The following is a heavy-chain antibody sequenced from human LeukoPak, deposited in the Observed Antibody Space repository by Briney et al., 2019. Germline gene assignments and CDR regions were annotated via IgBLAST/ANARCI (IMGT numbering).Heavy chain of an antibody. CDR3: ARSWDNYYDSSGYYSFDY. CDR1: GGSISSSSYY. J-gene: IGHJ4*02. V-gene: IGHV4-39*07. D-gene: IGHD3-22*01. CDR2: IYYSGST. Sequence: SETLSLTCTASGGSISSSSYYWGWIRQPPGKGLEWIGSIYYSGSTYYNPSLKSRVTISVDTSKNQFSLKLSSVTAADTAVYYCARSWDNYYDSSGYYSFDYWGQGTLVTVSS.